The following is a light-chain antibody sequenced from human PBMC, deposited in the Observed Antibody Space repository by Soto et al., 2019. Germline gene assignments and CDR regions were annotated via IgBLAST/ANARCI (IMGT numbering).Light chain of an antibody. CDR1: QSVSSSF. J-gene: IGKJ1*01. Sequence: EIVLTQSPGTLSLSPGERATLSCRASQSVSSSFVAWFQQKPGQAPRLLIYATSNRATGIPDRFSGSGSETDFTLTINRLEPEDFAMYFCQQYGSSPWTFGQGTKVE. CDR3: QQYGSSPWT. V-gene: IGKV3-20*01. CDR2: ATS.